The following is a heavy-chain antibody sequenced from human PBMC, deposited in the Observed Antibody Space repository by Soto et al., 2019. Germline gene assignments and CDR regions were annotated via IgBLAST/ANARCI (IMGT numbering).Heavy chain of an antibody. CDR2: ITGNSEYK. D-gene: IGHD1-26*01. V-gene: IGHV3-21*06. CDR3: ARSGELLQTFDS. J-gene: IGHJ4*02. CDR1: GVSFSDYS. Sequence: EVQLVESGGGLVKPGGSLRLSCVVSGVSFSDYSMNWXRXAPGKGLEWVSLITGNSEYKYYAGSVKGRFTVSRDNAKNSLYLQMNSLTVEDTAVYYCARSGELLQTFDSWGQGTLVTVSS.